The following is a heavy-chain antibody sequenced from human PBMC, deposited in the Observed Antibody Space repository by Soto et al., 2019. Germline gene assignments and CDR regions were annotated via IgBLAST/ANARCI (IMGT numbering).Heavy chain of an antibody. J-gene: IGHJ4*02. V-gene: IGHV1-3*01. Sequence: QVQLVQSGAEVKKPGASVKVSCKASGYTFTSYAMHWVRQAPGQRLEWMGWINAGNGNTKYSQKFQGRVTITRDTSASTAYMELSSLRSEDTAVYYCARPGIAVGGNYFDYWGQGTLVTVSS. D-gene: IGHD6-19*01. CDR2: INAGNGNT. CDR3: ARPGIAVGGNYFDY. CDR1: GYTFTSYA.